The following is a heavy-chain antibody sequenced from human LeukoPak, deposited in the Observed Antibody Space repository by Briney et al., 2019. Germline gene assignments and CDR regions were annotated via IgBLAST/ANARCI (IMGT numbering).Heavy chain of an antibody. CDR2: INPSGGST. J-gene: IGHJ4*02. CDR1: GYTFTSYY. V-gene: IGHV1-46*01. CDR3: ARGPKYDYVWGSGFDY. D-gene: IGHD3-16*01. Sequence: ASVKVSCKASGYTFTSYYMHWVRQAPGQGLEWMGIINPSGGSTSYAQKFQGRVTMTRDTSTSTVYMELSSLRSEDTAVYYCARGPKYDYVWGSGFDYWGQGTLVTVSS.